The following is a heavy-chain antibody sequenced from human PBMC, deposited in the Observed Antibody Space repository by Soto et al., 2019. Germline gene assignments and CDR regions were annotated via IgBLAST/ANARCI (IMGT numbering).Heavy chain of an antibody. CDR3: AKDYGGKDGDY. CDR1: GGTFSSYT. V-gene: IGHV1-69*08. J-gene: IGHJ4*02. D-gene: IGHD4-17*01. CDR2: IIPILGIA. Sequence: QVQLVQSGAEVKKPGSSXKXSCKASGGTFSSYTISWVRQAPGQGLEWMGRIIPILGIANYAQKFQGRVTITADKSTSTAYMELSSLRSEDTAVYYCAKDYGGKDGDYWGQGTLVTVSS.